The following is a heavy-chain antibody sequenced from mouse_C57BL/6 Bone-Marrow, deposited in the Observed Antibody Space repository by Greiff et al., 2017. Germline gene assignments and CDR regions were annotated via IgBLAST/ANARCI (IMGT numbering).Heavy chain of an antibody. V-gene: IGHV5-4*03. CDR2: ISDGGSYT. CDR3: ARRYYYGSYYCDY. Sequence: EVKLVESGGGLVKPGGSLKLSCAASGFTFSSYAMSWVRQTPEKRLEWVSTISDGGSYTYYPDNVKGRFTISRDNAKNNLYLQMSHLKSEDTAMYYCARRYYYGSYYCDYWGQGTTLTVSS. CDR1: GFTFSSYA. J-gene: IGHJ2*01. D-gene: IGHD1-1*01.